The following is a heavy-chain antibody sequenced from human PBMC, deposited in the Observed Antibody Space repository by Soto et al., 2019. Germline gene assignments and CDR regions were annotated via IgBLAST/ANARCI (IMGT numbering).Heavy chain of an antibody. Sequence: PGGSLRLSCAASGFTFSDYYMSWIRQAPGKGLEWVSYISSSGSTIYYADSVKGRFTISRDNAKNSLYLQMNSLRAEDTAVYYCARVLGYDSSGYTPYYFDYWGQGTLVTVSS. CDR2: ISSSGSTI. CDR3: ARVLGYDSSGYTPYYFDY. V-gene: IGHV3-11*01. D-gene: IGHD3-22*01. J-gene: IGHJ4*02. CDR1: GFTFSDYY.